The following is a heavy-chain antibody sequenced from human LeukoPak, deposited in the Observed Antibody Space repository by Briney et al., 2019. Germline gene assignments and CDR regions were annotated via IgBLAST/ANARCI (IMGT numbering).Heavy chain of an antibody. CDR2: ISSSGSTI. CDR1: GFTFSSYE. V-gene: IGHV3-48*03. J-gene: IGHJ6*04. Sequence: PGGSLRLSCAASGFTFSSYEMNWVRQAPGKGLEWVSYISSSGSTIYYADSVKGRFSISRDNAKNSLYLQMNSLRAEDTAVYYCAELGITMIGGVWGKGTTVTISS. CDR3: AELGITMIGGV. D-gene: IGHD3-10*02.